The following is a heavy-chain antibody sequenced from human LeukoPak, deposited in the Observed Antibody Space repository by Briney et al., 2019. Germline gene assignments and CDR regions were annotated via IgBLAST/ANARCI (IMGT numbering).Heavy chain of an antibody. CDR2: IRRDGSET. CDR1: GFTFSNYW. J-gene: IGHJ4*02. Sequence: PGGSLRLSCAASGFTFSNYWMTWVRRAPGKGLEWVANIRRDGSETHYVDSVMGRFTISRDNAKNSLYLQMNSLRAEDTAVYYCARADYDILTGYSTVFDYWGQGTLVTVSS. CDR3: ARADYDILTGYSTVFDY. V-gene: IGHV3-7*01. D-gene: IGHD3-9*01.